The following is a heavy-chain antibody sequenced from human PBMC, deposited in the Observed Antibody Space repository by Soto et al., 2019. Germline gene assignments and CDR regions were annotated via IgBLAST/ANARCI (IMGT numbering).Heavy chain of an antibody. V-gene: IGHV3-30-3*01. CDR3: ARSRYCNSTSCHSDAFDI. Sequence: SLRLSCAASGFTFSNYEMHWVRQAPGKGLEWVAVITYDGSNKYYADSVKGRFTISRDNSKNTLYLQMNSLRAEDTAVYYCARSRYCNSTSCHSDAFDIWGQGTMVTVSS. J-gene: IGHJ3*02. D-gene: IGHD2-2*01. CDR2: ITYDGSNK. CDR1: GFTFSNYE.